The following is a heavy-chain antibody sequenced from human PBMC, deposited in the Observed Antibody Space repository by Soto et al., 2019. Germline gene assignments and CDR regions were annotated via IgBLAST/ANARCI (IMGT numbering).Heavy chain of an antibody. CDR1: GGSISSGDYY. Sequence: PSETLSLTCTVSGGSISSGDYYWSWIRQPPGKGLEWIGYIYYSGSTYYNPSLKSRVTISVDTSKNQFSLKLSSVTAADTAVYYCARVPIEVFGVVRHWFDPWGQGTLVTVSS. CDR3: ARVPIEVFGVVRHWFDP. V-gene: IGHV4-30-4*01. J-gene: IGHJ5*02. CDR2: IYYSGST. D-gene: IGHD3-3*01.